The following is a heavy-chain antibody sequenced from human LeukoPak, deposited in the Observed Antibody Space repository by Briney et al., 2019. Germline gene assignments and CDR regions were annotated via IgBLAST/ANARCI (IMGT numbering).Heavy chain of an antibody. V-gene: IGHV1-46*01. CDR1: GYTFTSYY. Sequence: GASVKVSCKASGYTFTSYYMHWVRQAPGQGLEWMGIINPSGGSTSYAQKFQGRVTMTRDTSTSTAYMELSRLRSDDTAVYYCARDKGATRPFDYWGQGTLVTVSS. D-gene: IGHD1-26*01. CDR2: INPSGGST. CDR3: ARDKGATRPFDY. J-gene: IGHJ4*02.